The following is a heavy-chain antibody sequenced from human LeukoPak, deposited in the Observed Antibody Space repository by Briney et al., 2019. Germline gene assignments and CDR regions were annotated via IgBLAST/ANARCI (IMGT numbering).Heavy chain of an antibody. CDR3: ARDCGGDCYSDAFDI. D-gene: IGHD2-21*01. J-gene: IGHJ3*02. V-gene: IGHV1-2*02. CDR2: INPNSGGT. CDR1: GYTFTGYY. Sequence: ASVKVSCKASGYTFTGYYMHWVRQAPGQGLEWMGWINPNSGGTNYAQKFQGRVTMTRDTSISTAYMELSRLRSDDTAVYYCARDCGGDCYSDAFDIWGQGTMVTVSS.